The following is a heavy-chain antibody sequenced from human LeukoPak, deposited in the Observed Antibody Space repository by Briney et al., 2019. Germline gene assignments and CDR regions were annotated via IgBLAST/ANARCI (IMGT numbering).Heavy chain of an antibody. Sequence: GASVKVSCKASGYTFTGYYMHWVRQAPGQGLEWMGRINPNSGGTNYAQKFQGRVTMTRDTSISTAYMELSRLRSDDTAVYYCAHDTHGHGGLDYWGQGTLVTVSS. D-gene: IGHD3-10*01. CDR2: INPNSGGT. J-gene: IGHJ4*02. CDR3: AHDTHGHGGLDY. V-gene: IGHV1-2*06. CDR1: GYTFTGYY.